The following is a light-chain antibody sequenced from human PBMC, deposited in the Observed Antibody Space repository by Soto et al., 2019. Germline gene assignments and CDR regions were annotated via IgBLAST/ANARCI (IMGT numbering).Light chain of an antibody. J-gene: IGKJ5*01. CDR2: DAS. CDR1: QNVDIY. Sequence: ETVLTQSPATLSLSPGERATLSCRASQNVDIYLAWYQQKPGQAPRLLIYDASNRATGVPPRFSGSGSGTDFTLTISSLEPEDFALYYCQQRRKWPPLTFGQGTRLEIK. V-gene: IGKV3-11*01. CDR3: QQRRKWPPLT.